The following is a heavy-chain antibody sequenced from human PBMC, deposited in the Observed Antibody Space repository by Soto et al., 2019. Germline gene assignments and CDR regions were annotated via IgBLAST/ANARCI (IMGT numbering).Heavy chain of an antibody. CDR2: VYHTGRT. Sequence: SETLSLTCTVSGGSFNSGSYSWSWIRQPPGKGLEWIGYVYHTGRTSYNPSLKSRVSISMDTPKNQFSLNLDSVTAADTAVYFCARDFAYFDSWGQGTLVTVSS. D-gene: IGHD3-3*01. V-gene: IGHV4-61*01. CDR1: GGSFNSGSYS. CDR3: ARDFAYFDS. J-gene: IGHJ4*02.